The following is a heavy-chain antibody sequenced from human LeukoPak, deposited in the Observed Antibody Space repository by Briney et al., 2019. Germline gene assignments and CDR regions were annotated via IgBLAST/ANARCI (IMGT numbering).Heavy chain of an antibody. CDR2: ISYDGSNP. Sequence: GRSLRLSCAASGFTFSSFGMHWVRQAPGKGLEWVAVISYDGSNPYYADSVKGRFTISRDNSKNTLYLQMNSLRAEDTAVYYCAKDHYDYIGGTYRDFDYWGREPWSPSPQ. D-gene: IGHD3-16*02. CDR3: AKDHYDYIGGTYRDFDY. J-gene: IGHJ4*02. V-gene: IGHV3-30*18. CDR1: GFTFSSFG.